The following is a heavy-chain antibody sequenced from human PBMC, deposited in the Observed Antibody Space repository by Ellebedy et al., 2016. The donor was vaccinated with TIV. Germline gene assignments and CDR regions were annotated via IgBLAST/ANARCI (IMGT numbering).Heavy chain of an antibody. J-gene: IGHJ4*02. D-gene: IGHD3-10*01. CDR3: SRDHGREGPYGGDLDY. CDR1: GFIISNYG. V-gene: IGHV3-33*01. Sequence: PGGSLRLSCAASGFIISNYGMHWVRQAPGKGLEWVAVIWYDGSNKYYVDSVKGRFTISRDNSKNTVDLQMNSLRAADTAVYYCSRDHGREGPYGGDLDYWGQGTLVTVSS. CDR2: IWYDGSNK.